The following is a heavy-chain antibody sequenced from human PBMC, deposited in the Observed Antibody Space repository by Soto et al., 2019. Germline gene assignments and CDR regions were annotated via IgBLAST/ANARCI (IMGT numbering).Heavy chain of an antibody. Sequence: QVQLVQSGAEVKKPGSSVKVSCKASGGTFSSYTISWVRQAPGQGLELMGRIIPILGIANYAQNVQGRVMSTAGKATNTAYMELSSLSSEDTAVYYSAMEYCSITSGYRDYWGHGTLGTVSS. V-gene: IGHV1-69*02. CDR2: IIPILGIA. CDR3: AMEYCSITSGYRDY. J-gene: IGHJ4*01. CDR1: GGTFSSYT. D-gene: IGHD2-2*02.